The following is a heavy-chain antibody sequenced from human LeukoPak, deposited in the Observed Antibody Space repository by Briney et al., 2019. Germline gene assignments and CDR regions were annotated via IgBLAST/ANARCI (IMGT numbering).Heavy chain of an antibody. CDR2: INPNSGGT. Sequence: ASVKVSCKASGYTFTGYYMHWVRQAPGQGLEWMGWINPNSGGTNYAQKFQGRVTMTRDTIISTAYMELNRLRSDDTAVYYCARDRTRTGYSSGWYHDYWGQGTLVTVSS. J-gene: IGHJ4*02. CDR1: GYTFTGYY. V-gene: IGHV1-2*02. D-gene: IGHD6-19*01. CDR3: ARDRTRTGYSSGWYHDY.